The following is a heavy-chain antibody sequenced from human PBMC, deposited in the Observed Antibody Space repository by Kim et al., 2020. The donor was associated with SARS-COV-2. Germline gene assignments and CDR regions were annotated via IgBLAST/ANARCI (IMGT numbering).Heavy chain of an antibody. D-gene: IGHD6-13*01. V-gene: IGHV4-34*01. CDR3: ARRKAADNRYWYFDL. J-gene: IGHJ2*01. Sequence: PSLKSRVTMSADTSKNQFSLRLSSVTAADTAVYYCARRKAADNRYWYFDLWGRGTLVTVSS.